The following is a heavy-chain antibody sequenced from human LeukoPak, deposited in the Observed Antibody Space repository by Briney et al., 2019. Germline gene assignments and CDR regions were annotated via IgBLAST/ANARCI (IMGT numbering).Heavy chain of an antibody. CDR1: GGSISSSSYY. D-gene: IGHD4-17*01. Sequence: SEALSLTCTVSGGSISSSSYYWGWIRQPPGKGLEWIGSIYYSGSTNYNPSLKSRVTISVDTSKNQFSLKLSSVTAADTAVYYCARTDGDYVGYFDYWGQGTLVTVSS. J-gene: IGHJ4*02. V-gene: IGHV4-39*07. CDR2: IYYSGST. CDR3: ARTDGDYVGYFDY.